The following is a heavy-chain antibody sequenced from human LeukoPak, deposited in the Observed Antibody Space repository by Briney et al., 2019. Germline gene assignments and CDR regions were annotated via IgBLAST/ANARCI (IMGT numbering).Heavy chain of an antibody. D-gene: IGHD3-3*01. J-gene: IGHJ4*02. CDR3: AGAGGDFWSGYSPGVLDY. V-gene: IGHV4-34*01. CDR1: GGSISGYY. Sequence: SETLSLTCTVSGGSISGYYWSWIRQPPGKGLEWIGEINYSGSTNYNPSLKSRVTISVDTSKNQFSLKLSSVTAADTAVYYCAGAGGDFWSGYSPGVLDYWGQGTLVTVSS. CDR2: INYSGST.